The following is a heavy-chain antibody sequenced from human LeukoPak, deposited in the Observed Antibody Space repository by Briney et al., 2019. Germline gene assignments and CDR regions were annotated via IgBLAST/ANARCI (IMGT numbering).Heavy chain of an antibody. CDR2: INPHSGVT. CDR3: ARDAYGPDAFDI. V-gene: IGHV1-2*02. J-gene: IGHJ3*02. CDR1: GYTFADYY. D-gene: IGHD4-17*01. Sequence: VASVKVSCKASGYTFADYYIHWVRQAPGQGLEWMGWINPHSGVTNYAQKLQGRVTMTTDTSTSTAYMELRSLRSDDTAVYYCARDAYGPDAFDIWGQGTMVTVSS.